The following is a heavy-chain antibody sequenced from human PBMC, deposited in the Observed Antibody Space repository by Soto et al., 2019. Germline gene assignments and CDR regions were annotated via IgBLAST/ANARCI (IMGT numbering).Heavy chain of an antibody. CDR3: SRDPFFSAELFDF. J-gene: IGHJ4*02. D-gene: IGHD3-3*02. CDR2: ISHDGNNE. CDR1: GFTFSPYA. Sequence: GGSLRLSCAASGFTFSPYAMHWVRLAPGKGLEWVALISHDGNNEYYADSVKGRFTISRDNSKNTLYLQMNSLRAEDTAVYYCSRDPFFSAELFDFWGQGTLVTASS. V-gene: IGHV3-30-3*01.